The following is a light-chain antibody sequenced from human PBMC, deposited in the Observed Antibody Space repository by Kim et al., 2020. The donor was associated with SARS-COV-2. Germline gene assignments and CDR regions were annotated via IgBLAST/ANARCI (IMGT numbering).Light chain of an antibody. CDR3: LLYYGGSWV. CDR2: STS. Sequence: GGTVTLTCASSTGAVTSGYYPNWFQQKPGQAPRSLTYSTSNKHAWTPARFSGSLLGGKAALTLSGVQPEDEAEYYCLLYYGGSWVFGGGTQLTVL. V-gene: IGLV7-43*01. J-gene: IGLJ3*02. CDR1: TGAVTSGYY.